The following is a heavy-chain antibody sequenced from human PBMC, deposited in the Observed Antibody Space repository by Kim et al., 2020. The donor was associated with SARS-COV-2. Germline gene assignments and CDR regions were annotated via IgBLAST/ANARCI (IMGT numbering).Heavy chain of an antibody. CDR1: GGSFSGYY. CDR3: ARKAAARRYFDY. D-gene: IGHD6-13*01. J-gene: IGHJ4*02. Sequence: SETLSLTCAVYGGSFSGYYWSWIRQPPGKGLEWIGEINHSGSTNYNPSLKSRVTISVDTSKNQFSLKLSSVTAADTAVYYCARKAAARRYFDYWGQGTLVTVAS. V-gene: IGHV4-34*01. CDR2: INHSGST.